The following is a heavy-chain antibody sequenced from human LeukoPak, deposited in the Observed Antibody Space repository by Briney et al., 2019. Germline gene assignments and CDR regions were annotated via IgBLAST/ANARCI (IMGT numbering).Heavy chain of an antibody. J-gene: IGHJ4*02. CDR3: ARSAVGSLIDY. CDR1: GGSISSYY. V-gene: IGHV4-59*01. CDR2: IYYSGST. Sequence: PSETLSLTCTVSGGSISSYYWSWIRQPPGKGLEWIGYIYYSGSTNYNPSLKSRVTISVDTSKNQFSLKLSSVTAADTAVYYCARSAVGSLIDYWGQGTLVTVSS. D-gene: IGHD1-26*01.